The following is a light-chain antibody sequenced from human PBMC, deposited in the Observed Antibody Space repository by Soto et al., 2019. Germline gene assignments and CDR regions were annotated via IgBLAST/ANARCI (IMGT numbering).Light chain of an antibody. CDR2: EVS. V-gene: IGLV2-14*01. CDR3: SSYTSSTVV. J-gene: IGLJ2*01. CDR1: SSDVGGYNY. Sequence: QSVLTQPASVSGSPGQSNTISCTGNSSDVGGYNYVSWYQQHPGKAPKLMIYEVSNRPSGVSNRFSGSQSGNTASLTISGLQADDDADDYCSSYTSSTVVFGGGAKVTVL.